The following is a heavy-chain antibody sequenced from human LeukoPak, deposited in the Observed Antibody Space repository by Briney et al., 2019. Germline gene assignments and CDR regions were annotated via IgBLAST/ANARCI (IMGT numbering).Heavy chain of an antibody. J-gene: IGHJ6*02. D-gene: IGHD6-19*01. V-gene: IGHV1-8*01. CDR3: ARVAVAGFPFDYYYGMDV. Sequence: ASVKVSCKASGYTFTSYDINWVRQAPGQGLEWMGWMNPNSGNTGYAQKFQGRVTMTRNTSISTAYMELSSLRSEDTAVYYCARVAVAGFPFDYYYGMDVWGQGTTVTVSS. CDR2: MNPNSGNT. CDR1: GYTFTSYD.